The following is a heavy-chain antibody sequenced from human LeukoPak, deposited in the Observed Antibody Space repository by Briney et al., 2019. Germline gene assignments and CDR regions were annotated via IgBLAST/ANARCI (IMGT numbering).Heavy chain of an antibody. CDR2: ITGSGGSK. CDR1: GFTFSNYG. J-gene: IGHJ4*02. Sequence: PGGSLRLSCAASGFTFSNYGMNWVRQAPGKGLEWVSGITGSGGSKYYADSVKGRFTISRDNSKNALYLQMNSLRAEDTAVYYCAKKAHYDAYAKYFDYWGQGTLVTVSS. D-gene: IGHD4-17*01. V-gene: IGHV3-23*01. CDR3: AKKAHYDAYAKYFDY.